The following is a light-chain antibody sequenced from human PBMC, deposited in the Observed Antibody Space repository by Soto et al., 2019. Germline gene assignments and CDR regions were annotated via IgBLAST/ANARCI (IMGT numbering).Light chain of an antibody. V-gene: IGKV3-20*01. CDR2: DIS. CDR1: QSISSSF. J-gene: IGKJ1*01. Sequence: EIVLTQSPGILSLSTGERASLSCGASQSISSSFLAWYQQKPGQAPRLLIYDISYRATGIPARFSGSGSGTDFALTISGLEPEDFAVYYCQQYNKWPRTFGQGTKVDNK. CDR3: QQYNKWPRT.